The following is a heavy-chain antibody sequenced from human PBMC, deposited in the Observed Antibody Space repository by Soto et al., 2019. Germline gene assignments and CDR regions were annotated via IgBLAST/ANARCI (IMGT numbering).Heavy chain of an antibody. CDR2: ISAYNGNT. V-gene: IGHV1-18*01. D-gene: IGHD3-10*01. CDR3: AREVRGVISNYFDY. Sequence: ASVKVSFKASGYTFTSYGISWVRQAPGQGLEWMGWISAYNGNTNYAQKLQGRVTMTTDTSTSTAYMELRSLRSDDTAVYYCAREVRGVISNYFDYWGQGTLVTVSS. CDR1: GYTFTSYG. J-gene: IGHJ4*02.